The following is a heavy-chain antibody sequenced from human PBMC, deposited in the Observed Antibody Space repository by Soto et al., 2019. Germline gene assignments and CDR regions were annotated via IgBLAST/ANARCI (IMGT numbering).Heavy chain of an antibody. D-gene: IGHD1-20*01. CDR2: MSFDGTYK. J-gene: IGHJ4*02. CDR1: GFRFSDYG. Sequence: QVHLAESGGGVVQPGRSLRLSCIGSGFRFSDYGMHWVRQAPGKGLEWVTMMSFDGTYKYSADSVRGRFIISRDNSKNPLYLQMNSLRPEDTAVYFCAKDRRDGEYNSVYDFWGQGTLVTVSS. V-gene: IGHV3-30*18. CDR3: AKDRRDGEYNSVYDF.